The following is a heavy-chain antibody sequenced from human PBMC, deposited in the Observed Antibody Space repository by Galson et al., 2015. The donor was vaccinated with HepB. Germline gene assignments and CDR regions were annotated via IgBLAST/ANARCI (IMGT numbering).Heavy chain of an antibody. CDR3: ARGHESGSFLIDY. Sequence: SLRLSCAASGFTFSSYSMHWVRQAPGKGLEWLAVISSDESNKYYRDSVKGRFTISRDNSENTLNPQMNSLRTEDTAVYYCARGHESGSFLIDYWGQGTLVTVSS. J-gene: IGHJ4*02. CDR2: ISSDESNK. CDR1: GFTFSSYS. V-gene: IGHV3-30*04. D-gene: IGHD3-10*01.